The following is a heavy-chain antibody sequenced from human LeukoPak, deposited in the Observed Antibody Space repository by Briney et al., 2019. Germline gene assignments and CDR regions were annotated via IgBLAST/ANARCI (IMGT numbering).Heavy chain of an antibody. CDR3: ARVGAETYYYDSSGYRPFDY. V-gene: IGHV1-2*06. Sequence: ASVKVSCKASRYTFTGYYMHWVRQAPGQGLEWMGRINPNSGGTNYAQKFQGRVTMTRDTSISTAYMELSRLRSDDTAVYYCARVGAETYYYDSSGYRPFDYWGQGTLVTVSS. D-gene: IGHD3-22*01. J-gene: IGHJ4*02. CDR1: RYTFTGYY. CDR2: INPNSGGT.